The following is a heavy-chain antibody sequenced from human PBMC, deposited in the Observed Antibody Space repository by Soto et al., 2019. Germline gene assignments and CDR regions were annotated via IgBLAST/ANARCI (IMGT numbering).Heavy chain of an antibody. D-gene: IGHD5-12*01. V-gene: IGHV1-46*03. Sequence: ASVKVSCKASGYTFTIYYMHWVRQAPGQRLEWMGIINPSGGSTSYAQKFQGRVTMTRDTSTSTVYMELSSLRSEDTAVYYCARVPPAPYSGYDYHFDYWGQGTLVTVSS. CDR1: GYTFTIYY. CDR2: INPSGGST. CDR3: ARVPPAPYSGYDYHFDY. J-gene: IGHJ4*02.